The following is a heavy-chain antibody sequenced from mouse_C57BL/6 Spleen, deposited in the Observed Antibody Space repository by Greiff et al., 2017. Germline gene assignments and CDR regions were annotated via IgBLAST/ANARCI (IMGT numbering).Heavy chain of an antibody. CDR2: INPSSGYT. J-gene: IGHJ3*01. V-gene: IGHV1-4*01. D-gene: IGHD3-2*01. Sequence: VQLQQSGAALARPGASVKLSCKASGYTFTSYTMHWVKQRPGQGLEWIGYINPSSGYTKYNQKFKDKATLTADKSSSTAYRQRSSLTSEDSAVYYCARDSSGFAYWGQGTLVTVSA. CDR1: GYTFTSYT. CDR3: ARDSSGFAY.